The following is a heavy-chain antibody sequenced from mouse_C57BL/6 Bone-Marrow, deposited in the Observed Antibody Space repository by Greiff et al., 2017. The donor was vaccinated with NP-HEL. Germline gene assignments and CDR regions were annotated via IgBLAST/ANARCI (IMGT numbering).Heavy chain of an antibody. CDR3: ARGYDGYHEDFDY. CDR1: GYTFTDYY. Sequence: QVQLQQSGAELVRPGASVKLSCKASGYTFTDYYINWVKQRPGQGLEWIARIYPGSGNTYYNEKFKGKATLTAEKSSSTAYMQLSSLTSEDSAVYFCARGYDGYHEDFDYWGQGTTLTVSS. V-gene: IGHV1-76*01. CDR2: IYPGSGNT. J-gene: IGHJ2*01. D-gene: IGHD2-3*01.